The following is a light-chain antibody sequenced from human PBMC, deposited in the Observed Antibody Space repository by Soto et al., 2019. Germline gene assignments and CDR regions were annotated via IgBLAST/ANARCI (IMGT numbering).Light chain of an antibody. J-gene: IGKJ1*01. CDR2: GAS. CDR1: QSVSSN. CDR3: QQYNTWPRT. V-gene: IGKV3-15*01. Sequence: IIMKKYPATLSVSLGERATLSCKARQSVSSNLAWYQHNPGQAPRLLINGASTRAIGIPARFSGSGSGTEFTLTISSLQSEDSAVYYCQQYNTWPRTFGQGTKVDIK.